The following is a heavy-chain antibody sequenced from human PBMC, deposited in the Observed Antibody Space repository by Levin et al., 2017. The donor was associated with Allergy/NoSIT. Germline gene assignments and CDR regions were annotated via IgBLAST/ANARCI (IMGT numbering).Heavy chain of an antibody. D-gene: IGHD2-2*01. V-gene: IGHV4-59*01. J-gene: IGHJ5*02. CDR1: GGSISSYH. CDR3: ARFVRSSTSVNWFDP. CDR2: LYNSGSS. Sequence: SQTLSLTCTVSGGSISSYHLSWIRQPPGKGLEWIACLYNSGSSNYNPSLKSRVTLSLDTSKNRFSLKLYSVTAADTAVYYCARFVRSSTSVNWFDPWGQGTLVTVSS.